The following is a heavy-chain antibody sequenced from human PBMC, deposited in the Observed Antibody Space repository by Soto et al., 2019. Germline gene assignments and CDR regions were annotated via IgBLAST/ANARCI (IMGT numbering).Heavy chain of an antibody. CDR1: LFTFSSYA. J-gene: IGHJ4*02. V-gene: IGHV3-23*01. Sequence: GGPLRPSSAAPLFTFSSYAMSWVRQAPGKGLEWVSTISGSGVGTYYADSMKGRFTISRDNSKNTLYLQMYSLRVEDTAVYYCARESDHWGQGTLVTVSS. CDR3: ARESDH. CDR2: ISGSGVGT.